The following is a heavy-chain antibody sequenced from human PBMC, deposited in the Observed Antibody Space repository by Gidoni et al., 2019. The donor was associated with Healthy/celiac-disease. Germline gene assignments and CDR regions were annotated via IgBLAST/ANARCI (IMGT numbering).Heavy chain of an antibody. V-gene: IGHV3-33*01. D-gene: IGHD6-13*01. CDR3: ARDGIYSSSWTSFDY. J-gene: IGHJ4*02. Sequence: TFSSYGMHWVRQAPGKGLEWVAVIWYDGSNKYYADSVKGRFTISRDNSKNTLYLQMNSLRAEDTAVSYCARDGIYSSSWTSFDYWGQGTLVTVSS. CDR2: IWYDGSNK. CDR1: TFSSYG.